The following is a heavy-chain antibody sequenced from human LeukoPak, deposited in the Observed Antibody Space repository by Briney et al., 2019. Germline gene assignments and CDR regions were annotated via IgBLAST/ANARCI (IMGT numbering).Heavy chain of an antibody. V-gene: IGHV3-7*03. CDR1: GFTFTTYW. J-gene: IGHJ4*02. CDR2: INQDGTEK. Sequence: GGSLRLSCAASGFTFTTYWMSWVRQAPGKGLEWVANINQDGTEKYYVDSVKGRFTISRDNAKNSLYLQVNSLRADDTAVYYCANSGLNRFEYWGQGALVTVSS. D-gene: IGHD2-15*01. CDR3: ANSGLNRFEY.